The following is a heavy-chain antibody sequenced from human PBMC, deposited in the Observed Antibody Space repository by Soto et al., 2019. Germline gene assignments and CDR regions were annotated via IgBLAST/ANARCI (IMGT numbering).Heavy chain of an antibody. Sequence: PGGSLRLSCAASGFTFSSDSMNWVRQAPGKGLEWVSYISSSSSTIYYADSVKGRFTISRDNAKNSLYLQMNSLRAEDTAVYYCARDEYYGSGSYYSWGQGTLVTVSS. J-gene: IGHJ4*02. CDR2: ISSSSSTI. V-gene: IGHV3-48*01. CDR3: ARDEYYGSGSYYS. CDR1: GFTFSSDS. D-gene: IGHD3-10*01.